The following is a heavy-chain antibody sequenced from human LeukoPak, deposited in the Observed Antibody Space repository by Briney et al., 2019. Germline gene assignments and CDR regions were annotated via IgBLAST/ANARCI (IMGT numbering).Heavy chain of an antibody. V-gene: IGHV1-69*05. J-gene: IGHJ4*02. CDR2: IIPIFGTA. CDR3: AREPIVVGPKGYFDY. CDR1: GGTFSSYA. D-gene: IGHD3-22*01. Sequence: SSVKVSCKASGGTFSSYAISWVRQAPGQGLEWMGGIIPIFGTANYAQKFQGRVTITTDESTSTAYMELSSLRSEDTGVYYCAREPIVVGPKGYFDYWGQGTLVTVSS.